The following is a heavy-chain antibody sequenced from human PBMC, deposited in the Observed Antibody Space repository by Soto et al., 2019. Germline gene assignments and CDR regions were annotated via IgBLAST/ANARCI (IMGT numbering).Heavy chain of an antibody. Sequence: QVQLVQSGAEEKKPGASVKVSCKASGYTFTSYAMHWVRQAPGQRLEWMGWINAGNGNTKYSQKFQGRVTITRDTSASTAYMELSRLRSEDTAVYYCARGTVVTHFDYWGQGTLVTFSS. CDR1: GYTFTSYA. V-gene: IGHV1-3*05. CDR3: ARGTVVTHFDY. CDR2: INAGNGNT. D-gene: IGHD2-15*01. J-gene: IGHJ4*02.